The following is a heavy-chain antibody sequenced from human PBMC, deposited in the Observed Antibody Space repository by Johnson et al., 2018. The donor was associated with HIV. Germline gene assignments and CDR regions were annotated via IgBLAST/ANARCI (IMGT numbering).Heavy chain of an antibody. J-gene: IGHJ3*02. Sequence: VQLVESGGGLAKPAWSPRLSCAASQFTFSNYYLNCVRQAPGKGLVWVSRISSDGSSTYYADSVKGRFTISRDNAKNTLYLEMSGLRADDTAVYYCVRDDYSFHIWGRGTLVTVSS. CDR2: ISSDGSST. V-gene: IGHV3-74*01. CDR1: QFTFSNYY. CDR3: VRDDYSFHI. D-gene: IGHD4/OR15-4a*01.